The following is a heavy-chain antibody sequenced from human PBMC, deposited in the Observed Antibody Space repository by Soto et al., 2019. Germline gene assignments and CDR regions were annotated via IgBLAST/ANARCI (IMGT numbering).Heavy chain of an antibody. J-gene: IGHJ2*01. V-gene: IGHV1-69*12. Sequence: QVQLVQSGAEVKKPGSSVKVSCKASGGTFSSHTINWVRQAPGQGLEWMGGIIPIFGTANYAQKFQGRVTTTADESTITAYVELRSLKSEATAVYYCAGRVWWCLLSQMNWYFDFWGRGTLVTVSS. CDR3: AGRVWWCLLSQMNWYFDF. CDR1: GGTFSSHT. D-gene: IGHD2-21*02. CDR2: IIPIFGTA.